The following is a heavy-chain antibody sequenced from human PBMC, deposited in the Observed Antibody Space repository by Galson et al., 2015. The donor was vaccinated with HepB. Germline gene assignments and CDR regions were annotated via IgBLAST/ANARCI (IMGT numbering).Heavy chain of an antibody. Sequence: SVKVSCKASGYTFSTYYIHWVRQAPGQGLEWMGIINPSGGRTTYAQKFQDRVTMTRDTSTSTVYMELSSLRSEDTAVYYCATISVGYCITTSCKADDFDIWGQGTMVTVSS. D-gene: IGHD2-2*01. CDR3: ATISVGYCITTSCKADDFDI. V-gene: IGHV1-46*01. CDR2: INPSGGRT. J-gene: IGHJ3*02. CDR1: GYTFSTYY.